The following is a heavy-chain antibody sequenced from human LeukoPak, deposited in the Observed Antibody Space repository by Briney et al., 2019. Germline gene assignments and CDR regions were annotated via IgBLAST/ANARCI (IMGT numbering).Heavy chain of an antibody. CDR2: IRYDGSNK. CDR3: ASLWGPLITADAFDI. D-gene: IGHD1-14*01. J-gene: IGHJ3*02. V-gene: IGHV3-30*02. CDR1: GFTFSSYG. Sequence: PGGSLRLSCAASGFTFSSYGMHWVRQAPGKGLEWVAFIRYDGSNKYYADSVKGRFTISRDNSKNTLYLQMNSLRAEDTAVYYCASLWGPLITADAFDIWGQGTMVTVSS.